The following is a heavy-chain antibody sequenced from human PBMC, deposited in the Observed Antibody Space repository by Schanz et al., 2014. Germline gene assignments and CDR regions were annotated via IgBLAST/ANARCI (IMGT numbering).Heavy chain of an antibody. J-gene: IGHJ4*02. CDR3: ARGGYSSGWYDRDIAHFDY. V-gene: IGHV1-18*01. CDR2: ISPNSGDT. CDR1: GGTFSSYS. D-gene: IGHD6-19*01. Sequence: QVQLVQSGAEVKKPGSSVKVSCKASGGTFSSYSISWVRQAPGQGLEWMGRISPNSGDTHSAQKLQGRVTMTTDTSTSTAYMELRSLRSDDTAVYYCARGGYSSGWYDRDIAHFDYWGQGTLVIVSS.